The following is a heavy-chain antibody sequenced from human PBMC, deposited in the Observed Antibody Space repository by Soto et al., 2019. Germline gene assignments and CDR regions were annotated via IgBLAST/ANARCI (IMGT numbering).Heavy chain of an antibody. V-gene: IGHV3-30*03. CDR3: APWFGAFDY. Sequence: QVQLVESGGGVVQPGRSLRLSCAASGFTFSSYGMHWVRQAPGKGLEWVAVISYDGSNKYYADSVKGRFTISRDNSKNTLYLQMNSLGAEDTAVYYCAPWFGAFDYWGQGTLGTVSS. D-gene: IGHD3-10*01. J-gene: IGHJ4*02. CDR2: ISYDGSNK. CDR1: GFTFSSYG.